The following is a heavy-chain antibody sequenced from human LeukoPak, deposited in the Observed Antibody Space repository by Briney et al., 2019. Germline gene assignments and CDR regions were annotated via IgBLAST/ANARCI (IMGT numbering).Heavy chain of an antibody. V-gene: IGHV1-18*01. D-gene: IGHD1-1*01. J-gene: IGHJ3*02. Sequence: ASVKVSCKASGYTFTSYGISWVRQAPGQGLEWMGWISAYNGNTNYAQKLQGRVTMTTDTSTSTAYMEPRSLRSDDTAVYYCARVGSGALDDAFDIWGQGTMVTVSS. CDR2: ISAYNGNT. CDR3: ARVGSGALDDAFDI. CDR1: GYTFTSYG.